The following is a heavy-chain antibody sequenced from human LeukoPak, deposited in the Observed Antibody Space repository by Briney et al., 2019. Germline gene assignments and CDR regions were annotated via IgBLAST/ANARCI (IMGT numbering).Heavy chain of an antibody. J-gene: IGHJ4*02. CDR1: GGSISSSSYY. V-gene: IGHV4-39*07. CDR2: IYYSGST. Sequence: SETLSLTCTVSGGSISSSSYYWGWIRQPPGKGLEWIGTIYYSGSTYYNPSLKSRVTVSVDTSKNQFSLKLSSVTAADTAVYYCARERSMVRRVIPSKFDYWGQGTLVTVSS. D-gene: IGHD3-10*01. CDR3: ARERSMVRRVIPSKFDY.